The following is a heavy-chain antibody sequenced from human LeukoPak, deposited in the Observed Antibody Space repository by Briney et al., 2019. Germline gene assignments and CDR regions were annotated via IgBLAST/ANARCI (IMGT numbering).Heavy chain of an antibody. Sequence: PSETLSLTCTVSGGSMSSSYWSWIRQPPGKGLEWIGYINYSGSTKYNPSLKSRVTISEDTSKNQFSLNMTSVTDADTAVYYCARVSWWQLPYFDFWGQGALVTVSS. J-gene: IGHJ4*02. D-gene: IGHD2-15*01. V-gene: IGHV4-59*01. CDR1: GGSMSSSY. CDR2: INYSGST. CDR3: ARVSWWQLPYFDF.